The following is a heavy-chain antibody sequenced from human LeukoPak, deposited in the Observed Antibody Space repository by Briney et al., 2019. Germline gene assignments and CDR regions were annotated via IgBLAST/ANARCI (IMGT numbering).Heavy chain of an antibody. Sequence: SQTLSLTCTVSGGSISSGDYYWSWIRQPPGKGLEWIGYIYYSGSTNYNPSLKSRVTISVDTSKNQFSLKLSSVTAADTAVYYCARGSRKAYCSSTSCKTYYFDYWGQGTLVTVSS. D-gene: IGHD2-2*01. CDR3: ARGSRKAYCSSTSCKTYYFDY. V-gene: IGHV4-30-4*01. J-gene: IGHJ4*02. CDR2: IYYSGST. CDR1: GGSISSGDYY.